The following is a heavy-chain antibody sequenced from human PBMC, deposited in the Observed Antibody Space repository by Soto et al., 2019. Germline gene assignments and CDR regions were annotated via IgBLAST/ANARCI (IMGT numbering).Heavy chain of an antibody. J-gene: IGHJ5*02. CDR2: IIPIFGTA. V-gene: IGHV1-69*06. CDR1: GGTFSSYA. CDR3: AREGGTTGYCSGGSCYVSVNEYNWFDP. D-gene: IGHD2-15*01. Sequence: QVQLVQSGAEVKKPGSSVKVSCKASGGTFSSYAISWVRQAPGQGLEWMGGIIPIFGTANYAQKFQGRVTITADKPTSTAYMELSSLRSEDTAVYYCAREGGTTGYCSGGSCYVSVNEYNWFDPWGQGTLVTVSS.